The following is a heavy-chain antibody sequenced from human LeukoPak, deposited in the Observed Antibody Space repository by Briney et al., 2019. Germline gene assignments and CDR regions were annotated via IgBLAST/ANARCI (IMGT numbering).Heavy chain of an antibody. J-gene: IGHJ3*02. CDR3: ARHFDRDGYKSNAFDI. D-gene: IGHD5-24*01. CDR1: GGSISSSSYY. Sequence: SETLSLTCTVSGGSISSSSYYWGWIRQPPGKGLEWIGSIYYSGSTYYNPSLKSRVTISVDTSKNQFSLKLSSVTAADTAVYYCARHFDRDGYKSNAFDIWGQGTMVTVSS. V-gene: IGHV4-39*01. CDR2: IYYSGST.